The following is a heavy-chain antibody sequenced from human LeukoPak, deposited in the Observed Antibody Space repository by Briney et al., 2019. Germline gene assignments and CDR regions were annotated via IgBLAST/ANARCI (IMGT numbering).Heavy chain of an antibody. V-gene: IGHV3-9*01. J-gene: IGHJ3*02. Sequence: GRSLRLSCAASGFTFDDYAMHWVRQAPGKGLEWVSVISWNSGSIGYADSVKGRFTISRDNAKNSLYLQMNSLRAEDPALYYCAKEKARGLQFGALDIWGQGTMVTVSS. CDR1: GFTFDDYA. CDR2: ISWNSGSI. CDR3: AKEKARGLQFGALDI. D-gene: IGHD5-24*01.